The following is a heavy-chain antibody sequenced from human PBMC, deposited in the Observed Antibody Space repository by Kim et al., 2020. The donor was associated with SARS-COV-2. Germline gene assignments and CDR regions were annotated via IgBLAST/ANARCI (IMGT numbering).Heavy chain of an antibody. CDR1: GFSFSSQS. V-gene: IGHV3-21*01. Sequence: GGSLRLSCAASGFSFSSQSMNWVRQAPGKGLEWVSSITDISSRIYYADSVKGRFTISRDNAKNSLSLQMNSLRVEDTAVYYCAAGWHGYWFDPWGQGSLVTVSS. J-gene: IGHJ5*02. CDR3: AAGWHGYWFDP. D-gene: IGHD3-10*01. CDR2: ITDISSRI.